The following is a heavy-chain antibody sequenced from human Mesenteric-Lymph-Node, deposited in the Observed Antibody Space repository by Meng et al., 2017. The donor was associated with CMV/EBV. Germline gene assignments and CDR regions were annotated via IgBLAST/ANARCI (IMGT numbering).Heavy chain of an antibody. D-gene: IGHD3-10*01. Sequence: ASVKVSCKASGYTFTGYYMHWVRQAPGQGLEWMGWINSNSGGTNYAQKFQDRVTMTRDTSISTAYMEPNRLRSDDTAVYYCARDAEFTMVRGVIITSGWFDPWGQGTLVTVS. CDR2: INSNSGGT. CDR1: GYTFTGYY. J-gene: IGHJ5*02. CDR3: ARDAEFTMVRGVIITSGWFDP. V-gene: IGHV1-2*02.